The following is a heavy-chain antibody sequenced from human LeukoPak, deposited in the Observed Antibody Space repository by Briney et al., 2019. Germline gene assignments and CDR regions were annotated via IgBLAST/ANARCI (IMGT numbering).Heavy chain of an antibody. D-gene: IGHD6-19*01. CDR2: INPTSGGT. CDR3: AKTFNSRWLLCDY. CDR1: GYAFTNYY. V-gene: IGHV1-2*06. J-gene: IGHJ4*02. Sequence: ASVKVSCKASGYAFTNYYIHWVRQAPGQGLEWMGRINPTSGGTNYAQKFQGRVTMTRDTSISTAYMELSSLRSDDTAVYYCAKTFNSRWLLCDYWGQGTLVTVSS.